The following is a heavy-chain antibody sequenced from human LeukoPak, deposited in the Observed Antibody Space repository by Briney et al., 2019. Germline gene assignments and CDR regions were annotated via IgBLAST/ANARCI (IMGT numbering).Heavy chain of an antibody. D-gene: IGHD2-2*01. V-gene: IGHV1-46*01. Sequence: GASVKVSCKASGYTFTSYYMHWVRQAPGQGLEWMGIINPSCGSTSYAQKFQGRVTMTRDTSTSTVYMELSSLRSEDTAVYYCALEPGDCSSTSCFHPVDYWGQGTLVTVSS. J-gene: IGHJ4*02. CDR1: GYTFTSYY. CDR3: ALEPGDCSSTSCFHPVDY. CDR2: INPSCGST.